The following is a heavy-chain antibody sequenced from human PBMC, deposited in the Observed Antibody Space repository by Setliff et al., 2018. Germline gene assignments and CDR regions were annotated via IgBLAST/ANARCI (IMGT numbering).Heavy chain of an antibody. CDR1: GGSISSSSYY. Sequence: PSETLSLTCTVSGGSISSSSYYWGWIRQPPGKGLEWIGSIYYSGSTYYNPSLKSRVTLSVDTSKNQFSLKLSSVTAADTAVFYCARLLAGTGGFFYYGVDVWGQGTTVTVSS. CDR2: IYYSGST. D-gene: IGHD6-19*01. J-gene: IGHJ6*02. V-gene: IGHV4-39*07. CDR3: ARLLAGTGGFFYYGVDV.